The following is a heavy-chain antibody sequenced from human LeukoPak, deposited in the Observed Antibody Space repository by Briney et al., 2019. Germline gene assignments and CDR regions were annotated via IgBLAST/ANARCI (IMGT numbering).Heavy chain of an antibody. V-gene: IGHV1-18*01. CDR3: ARFIVVVPAAMEGFDY. CDR1: GYTFTSHG. Sequence: SVKVSCKASGYTFTSHGISWVRQAPGQGLEWMGWISAYNGNTNYAQKLQGRVTMTTDTSTSTAYMELRSLRSDDTAVYYCARFIVVVPAAMEGFDYWGQGTLVTVSS. J-gene: IGHJ4*02. D-gene: IGHD2-2*01. CDR2: ISAYNGNT.